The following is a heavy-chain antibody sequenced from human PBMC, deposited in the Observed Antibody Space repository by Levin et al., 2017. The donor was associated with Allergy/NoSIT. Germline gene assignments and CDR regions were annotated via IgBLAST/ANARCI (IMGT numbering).Heavy chain of an antibody. CDR3: TSDREMSSGQAFDY. J-gene: IGHJ4*02. CDR1: GLTFSDDW. V-gene: IGHV3-15*01. D-gene: IGHD6-19*01. Sequence: KAGGSLRLSCAVSGLTFSDDWMNWVRQAPGKGLEWIGHIKRKSDGGTTAYAAPVKGRFTISRDDSKNTLYLQMDSLKTEDTALYYCTSDREMSSGQAFDYWSQGTLVTVSP. CDR2: IKRKSDGGTT.